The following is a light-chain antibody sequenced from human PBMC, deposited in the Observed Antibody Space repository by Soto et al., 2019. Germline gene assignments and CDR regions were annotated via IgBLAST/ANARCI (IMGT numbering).Light chain of an antibody. CDR2: DGS. Sequence: DIQMTQPPSTLSASVGDRITITCRASQCINTWLAWYQQNPGEAPKLLIYDGSTLARGVPSRFSGSGSGTELPLTISRLQPDDFATCYCQQYQTDSRTFGQGTKVEV. J-gene: IGKJ1*01. CDR1: QCINTW. V-gene: IGKV1-5*03. CDR3: QQYQTDSRT.